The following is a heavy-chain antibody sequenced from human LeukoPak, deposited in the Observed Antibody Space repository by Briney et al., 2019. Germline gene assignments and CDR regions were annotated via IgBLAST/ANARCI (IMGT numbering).Heavy chain of an antibody. CDR1: GFTFSRYD. Sequence: GGSLRLSCGASGFTFSRYDMRWGSQARGKGLEWVLDIIGSGGSKYYADSVKGRYTVYRDNSKNTLYVKVNRERAEDTAVYYCARDLHGGYSYGAFDYWGQGTLVTVSS. V-gene: IGHV3-23*01. CDR2: IIGSGGSK. J-gene: IGHJ4*02. D-gene: IGHD5-18*01. CDR3: ARDLHGGYSYGAFDY.